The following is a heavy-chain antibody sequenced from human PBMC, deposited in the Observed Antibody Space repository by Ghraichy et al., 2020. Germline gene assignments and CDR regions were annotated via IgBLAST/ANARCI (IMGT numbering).Heavy chain of an antibody. D-gene: IGHD3-10*01. CDR2: ISGSGGST. J-gene: IGHJ4*02. CDR1: GFTFSSYA. V-gene: IGHV3-23*01. CDR3: AKACTYYYGSGSYYYFDY. Sequence: GGSLRLSCAASGFTFSSYAMSWVRQAPGKGLEWVSAISGSGGSTYYADSVKGRFTISRDNSKNTLYLQMNSLRAEDTAVYYCAKACTYYYGSGSYYYFDYWGQGTLVTVSS.